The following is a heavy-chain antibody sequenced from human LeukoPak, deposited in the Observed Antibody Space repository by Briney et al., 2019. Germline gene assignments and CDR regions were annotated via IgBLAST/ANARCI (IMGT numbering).Heavy chain of an antibody. V-gene: IGHV1-8*01. Sequence: ASVKVSCKASGYTFTSYDINWVRQATGQGLEWMGWMNPSSGNTGYAQKFQGRVTMTRNTSISTAYMELSSLRSEDTAVYYCARVPLHYDFWSGPVDVWGKGTTVTVSS. J-gene: IGHJ6*04. CDR3: ARVPLHYDFWSGPVDV. CDR2: MNPSSGNT. D-gene: IGHD3-3*01. CDR1: GYTFTSYD.